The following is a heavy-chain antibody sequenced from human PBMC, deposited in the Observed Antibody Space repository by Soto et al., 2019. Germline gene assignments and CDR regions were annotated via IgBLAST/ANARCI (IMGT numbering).Heavy chain of an antibody. D-gene: IGHD3-22*01. V-gene: IGHV3-48*02. CDR1: GFTFSSYS. CDR3: ARDVGYYYDSSGYYRFDY. CDR2: ISRSSSTI. Sequence: EVQLVESGGGLVQPGGSLRLSCAASGFTFSSYSMNWVRQAPGKGLEWVSYISRSSSTIYYADSVKGRFTISRDNAKNSLYLQMNSLRDEDTAVYYCARDVGYYYDSSGYYRFDYWVQGTLVTVSS. J-gene: IGHJ4*02.